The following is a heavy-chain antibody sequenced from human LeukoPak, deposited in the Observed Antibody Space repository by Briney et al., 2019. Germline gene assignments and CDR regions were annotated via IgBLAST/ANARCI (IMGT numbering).Heavy chain of an antibody. Sequence: LRLSCAASGFTFSSYEMNWVRQAPGKGLEWVGYIYYSGSTNYNPSLKSRVTISVDTSKNQFSLKLSSVTAADTAVYYCAREGIAAAGGDAFDIWGQGTMVTVSS. J-gene: IGHJ3*02. CDR2: IYYSGST. CDR1: GFTFSSYE. D-gene: IGHD6-13*01. V-gene: IGHV4-59*01. CDR3: AREGIAAAGGDAFDI.